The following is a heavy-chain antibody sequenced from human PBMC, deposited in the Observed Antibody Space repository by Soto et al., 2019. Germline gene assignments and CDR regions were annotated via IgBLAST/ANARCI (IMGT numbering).Heavy chain of an antibody. V-gene: IGHV1-69*13. Sequence: SVKVSCKASGGTFSSNTISWVRQAPGQGLEWMGGIMPIFGSANYAQKFQGRVTITADENTRTVYMELSRLRSEDTAVYYCARQFDSDTTGYYYAYWGQGTLVT. J-gene: IGHJ4*02. CDR1: GGTFSSNT. CDR3: ARQFDSDTTGYYYAY. D-gene: IGHD3-22*01. CDR2: IMPIFGSA.